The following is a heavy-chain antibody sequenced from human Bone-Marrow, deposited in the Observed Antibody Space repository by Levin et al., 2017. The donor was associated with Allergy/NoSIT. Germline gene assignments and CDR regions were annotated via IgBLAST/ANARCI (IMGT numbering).Heavy chain of an antibody. V-gene: IGHV3-33*01. D-gene: IGHD5-12*01. CDR1: GFTFSSYG. Sequence: PGGSLRLSCAASGFTFSSYGMHWVRQAPGKGLEWVAVIWYDGSTKYYADSVKGRFTISRDNSKNTLYLRMNSLRAEDTALYYCARDYSGNDYSDYWGQGTLVTVSS. CDR3: ARDYSGNDYSDY. J-gene: IGHJ4*02. CDR2: IWYDGSTK.